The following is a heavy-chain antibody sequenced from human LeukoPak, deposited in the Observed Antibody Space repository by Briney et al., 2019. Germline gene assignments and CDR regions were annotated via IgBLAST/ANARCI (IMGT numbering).Heavy chain of an antibody. J-gene: IGHJ4*02. CDR3: ARESGRVSDY. V-gene: IGHV5-51*01. Sequence: KGGESLKISCKDSGYSFTSYWIAWVRQMPGKGLEWMGIIYPGDSDTRYSPSFQGQVTFSADKSISTAYLQWSSLKASDTAIYYCARESGRVSDYWGQGTLVTVSS. D-gene: IGHD2-15*01. CDR2: IYPGDSDT. CDR1: GYSFTSYW.